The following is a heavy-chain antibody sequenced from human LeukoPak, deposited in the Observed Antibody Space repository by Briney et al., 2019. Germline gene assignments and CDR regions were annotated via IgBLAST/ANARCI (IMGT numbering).Heavy chain of an antibody. Sequence: KPSETLSLTCAVYGGSFSGYYWSWIRQPPRKGLEWIGEINHSGSTNYNTSLKSRVTISVDTSKNQFSLKLSSVTAADTAVYYCAREIYLRATIFGVVRNNWFDPWGQGTLVTVSS. V-gene: IGHV4-34*01. D-gene: IGHD3-3*01. J-gene: IGHJ5*02. CDR3: AREIYLRATIFGVVRNNWFDP. CDR1: GGSFSGYY. CDR2: INHSGST.